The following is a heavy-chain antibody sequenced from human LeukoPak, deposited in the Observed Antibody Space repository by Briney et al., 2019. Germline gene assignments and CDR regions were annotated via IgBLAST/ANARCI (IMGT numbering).Heavy chain of an antibody. V-gene: IGHV1-8*02. CDR2: MNPNSGNT. J-gene: IGHJ6*02. CDR3: ARDIAAAGTYYYYGMDV. Sequence: ASVKVSCKASGGTFSSYAINWVRQATGQGLEWMGWMNPNSGNTGYAQKFQGRVTMTRNTSISTAYMELSSLRSEDTAVYYCARDIAAAGTYYYYGMDVWGQGTTVTVSS. CDR1: GGTFSSYA. D-gene: IGHD6-13*01.